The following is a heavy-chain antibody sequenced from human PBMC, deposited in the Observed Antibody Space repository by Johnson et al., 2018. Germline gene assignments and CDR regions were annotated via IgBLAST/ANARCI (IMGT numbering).Heavy chain of an antibody. V-gene: IGHV3-30*18. D-gene: IGHD1-26*01. CDR1: GFTFSRHA. CDR3: AKDTVTGGTYSEPRGSYYYYYYMDV. Sequence: QVQLVQSGGGVVQPGRSXRLSCAASGFTFSRHALHWVRQPPGKGLEWVASLSYDGSDKSYAASVKGRFPISRDNAKHSLYLQMNSLRAEDTALYYCAKDTVTGGTYSEPRGSYYYYYYMDVWGKGTTVTVSS. CDR2: LSYDGSDK. J-gene: IGHJ6*03.